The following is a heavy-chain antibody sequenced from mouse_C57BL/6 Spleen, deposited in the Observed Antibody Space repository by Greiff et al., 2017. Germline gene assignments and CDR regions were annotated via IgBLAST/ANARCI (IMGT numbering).Heavy chain of an antibody. V-gene: IGHV1-55*01. CDR3: ARWGYGNWYFDV. CDR1: GYTFTSYW. Sequence: QVQLQQPGAELVKPGASVKMSCKASGYTFTSYWITWVKQRPGQGLEWIGDIYPGSGSTNYNEKFKSKATLTVDTSSSTAYMQLSSLTSEDSAVYYCARWGYGNWYFDVWGTGTTGTVSS. D-gene: IGHD2-10*02. CDR2: IYPGSGST. J-gene: IGHJ1*03.